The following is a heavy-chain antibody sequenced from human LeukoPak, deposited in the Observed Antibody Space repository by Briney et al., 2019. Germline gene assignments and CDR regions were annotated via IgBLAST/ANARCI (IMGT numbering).Heavy chain of an antibody. Sequence: PGGSLRLSCAASGFTFSSYDMHWVRQAPGKGLEWVSGISWNSGSIGYADSVKGRFTISRDNAKNSLYLQMNSLRVEDTALYYCAAYYDSSGPFDYWGQGTLVTVSS. CDR1: GFTFSSYD. J-gene: IGHJ4*02. V-gene: IGHV3-9*01. CDR3: AAYYDSSGPFDY. CDR2: ISWNSGSI. D-gene: IGHD3-22*01.